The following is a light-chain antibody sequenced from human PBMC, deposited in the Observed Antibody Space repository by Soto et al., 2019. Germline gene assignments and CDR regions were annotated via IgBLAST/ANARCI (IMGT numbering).Light chain of an antibody. V-gene: IGKV3-11*01. Sequence: EIVLTQSPATLSLSPGERATLSCRASKSISSYLAWYQQKPGQAPRLLIYDASNRATGIAARFSGSGSETDFTLTISRIEHEDGAVYYVQHRSNWPPITFGQGTRLEIK. CDR3: QHRSNWPPIT. CDR1: KSISSY. J-gene: IGKJ5*01. CDR2: DAS.